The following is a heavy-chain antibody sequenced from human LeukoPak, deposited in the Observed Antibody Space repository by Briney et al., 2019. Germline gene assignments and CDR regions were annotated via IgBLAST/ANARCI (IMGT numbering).Heavy chain of an antibody. CDR3: ARVVGAVTGKGVLDY. V-gene: IGHV1-2*06. J-gene: IGHJ4*02. CDR2: INPNSGDA. D-gene: IGHD6-19*01. CDR1: GYTFTGYC. Sequence: ASVKVSCKASGYTFTGYCMHWVRQAPGQGLEWMGRINPNSGDADYARNFQGRVTMTRDTSITTAYMELSRLTSDDTAVYYCARVVGAVTGKGVLDYWGQGTLVTVSS.